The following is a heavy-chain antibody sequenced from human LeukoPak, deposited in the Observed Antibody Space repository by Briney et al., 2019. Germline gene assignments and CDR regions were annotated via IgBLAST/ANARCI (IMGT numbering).Heavy chain of an antibody. D-gene: IGHD2-15*01. CDR3: ARDRVHPSRATVMNYYYYGMDV. Sequence: GGSLRLSCAASGFTFSSYSMNWVRQAPGKGLEWVSSISSSSSYIYYADSVKGRSTISRDNAKNSLYLQMNSLRAEDTAVYYCARDRVHPSRATVMNYYYYGMDVWGQGTTVTVSS. CDR1: GFTFSSYS. V-gene: IGHV3-21*01. CDR2: ISSSSSYI. J-gene: IGHJ6*02.